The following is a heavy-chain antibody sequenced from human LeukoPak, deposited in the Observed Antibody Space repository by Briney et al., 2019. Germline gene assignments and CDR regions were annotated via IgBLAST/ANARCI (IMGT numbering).Heavy chain of an antibody. CDR1: GFTFSSYG. CDR2: IWYDGSNK. CDR3: AKAPIRRDGYPTYFDY. D-gene: IGHD5-24*01. J-gene: IGHJ4*02. Sequence: PGRSLRLSCAASGFTFSSYGMHWVRQAPGKGLERVAVIWYDGSNKYYADSVKGRFTISRDNSKNTLYLQMNSLRAEDTAVYYCAKAPIRRDGYPTYFDYRGQGTLVTVSS. V-gene: IGHV3-33*06.